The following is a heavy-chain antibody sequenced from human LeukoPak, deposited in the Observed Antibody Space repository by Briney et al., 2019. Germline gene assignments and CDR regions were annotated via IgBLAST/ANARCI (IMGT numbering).Heavy chain of an antibody. V-gene: IGHV4-59*01. D-gene: IGHD4-17*01. CDR2: IYYSERT. J-gene: IGHJ6*02. CDR3: ARGLPTVTLLHYYYGMDV. Sequence: SESLSLTCAVSGGSIRRYYWSWIPRPRGRGLEGIGCIYYSERTNYNPSLKTRVTISVDTSKNQFSLKLSSVTAADTAVYYCARGLPTVTLLHYYYGMDVWGQGTTVTVSS. CDR1: GGSIRRYY.